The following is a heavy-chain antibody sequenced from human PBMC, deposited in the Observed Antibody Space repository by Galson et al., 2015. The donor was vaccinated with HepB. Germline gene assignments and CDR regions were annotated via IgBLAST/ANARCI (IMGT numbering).Heavy chain of an antibody. J-gene: IGHJ3*02. D-gene: IGHD6-19*01. V-gene: IGHV3-53*01. Sequence: SLRLSCAASGFTVSSNYMSWVCQAPGKGLEWVSVIYSGGSTYYADSVKGRFTISRDNSKNTLYLQMNSLRAEDTAVYYCAREQKSPHSSGWHDAFDIWGQGTMVTVSS. CDR3: AREQKSPHSSGWHDAFDI. CDR2: IYSGGST. CDR1: GFTVSSNY.